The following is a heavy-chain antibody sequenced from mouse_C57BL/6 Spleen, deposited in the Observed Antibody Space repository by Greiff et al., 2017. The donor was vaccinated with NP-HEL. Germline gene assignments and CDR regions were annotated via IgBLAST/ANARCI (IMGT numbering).Heavy chain of an antibody. CDR3: ARGDYYDYVSFAY. Sequence: QVQLQQPGAELVRPGSSVKLSCKASGYTFTSYWMHWVKQRPIQGLEWIGNIDPSDSETHYNQKFKDKATLTVDKSSSTAYMQLSSLTSEDSAVYYCARGDYYDYVSFAYWGQGTLVTVSA. D-gene: IGHD2-4*01. V-gene: IGHV1-52*01. CDR2: IDPSDSET. CDR1: GYTFTSYW. J-gene: IGHJ3*01.